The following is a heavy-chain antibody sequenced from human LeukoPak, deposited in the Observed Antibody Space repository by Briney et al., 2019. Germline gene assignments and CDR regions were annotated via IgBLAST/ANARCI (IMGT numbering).Heavy chain of an antibody. J-gene: IGHJ4*02. CDR3: AREDFWSGQGPLHPFDY. CDR2: INPNIGGT. CDR1: GYTFTAYY. V-gene: IGHV1-2*02. Sequence: GASVKVSCKASGYTFTAYYMHWVRQAPGQGLEWMGWINPNIGGTYYAQNFQGRVTMTRDTSINTAYMELSRLRSDDTAVYYCAREDFWSGQGPLHPFDYWGQGTLVTVSS. D-gene: IGHD3-3*01.